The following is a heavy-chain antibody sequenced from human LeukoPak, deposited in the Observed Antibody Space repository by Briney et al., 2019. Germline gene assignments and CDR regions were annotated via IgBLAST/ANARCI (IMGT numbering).Heavy chain of an antibody. D-gene: IGHD3-9*01. Sequence: SVKVSCKASGGTFSSYAISWVRQAPGQGLEWMGGIIPIFGTANYAQKFQGRVTITTDESTSTAYTELSSLRSEDTAVYYCARAPVTYYDILTGYPFDYWGQGTLVTVSS. CDR3: ARAPVTYYDILTGYPFDY. V-gene: IGHV1-69*05. CDR2: IIPIFGTA. J-gene: IGHJ4*02. CDR1: GGTFSSYA.